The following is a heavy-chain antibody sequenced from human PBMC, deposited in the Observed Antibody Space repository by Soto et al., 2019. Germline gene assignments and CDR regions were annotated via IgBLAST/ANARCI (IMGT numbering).Heavy chain of an antibody. CDR2: ISAYNGNT. J-gene: IGHJ5*02. Sequence: GASVKVSCKASGYTFTSYGISWVRQAPGQGLEWMGWISAYNGNTNYAQKLQGRVTMTTDTSTSTAYMELRSLRSDDTAVYYCARELSHDVPRGMATILLFDPWGQGTLVTVSS. V-gene: IGHV1-18*04. CDR1: GYTFTSYG. D-gene: IGHD5-12*01. CDR3: ARELSHDVPRGMATILLFDP.